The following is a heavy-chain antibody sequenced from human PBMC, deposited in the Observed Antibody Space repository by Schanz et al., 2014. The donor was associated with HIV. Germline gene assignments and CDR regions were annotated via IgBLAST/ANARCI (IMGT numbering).Heavy chain of an antibody. V-gene: IGHV1-2*02. D-gene: IGHD3-22*01. Sequence: QVQLVQSGAEVKKPGASVRLSCKASGYSFNDYYIHWVRQAPGQGLEWMGWISPDSGATDYAQNFQGRVTVTRHTSMTTVYMDLSRVTSDDTALYFCARAPPRDSSGYYPFDYWGQGTLVTVSS. CDR1: GYSFNDYY. CDR2: ISPDSGAT. CDR3: ARAPPRDSSGYYPFDY. J-gene: IGHJ4*02.